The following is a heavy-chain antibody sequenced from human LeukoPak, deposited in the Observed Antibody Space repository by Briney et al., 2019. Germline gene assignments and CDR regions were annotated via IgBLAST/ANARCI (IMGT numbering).Heavy chain of an antibody. CDR1: GGTFSSYA. CDR2: IIPIFGIA. CDR3: ARDSDTATREYYFDY. V-gene: IGHV1-69*04. J-gene: IGHJ4*02. D-gene: IGHD5-18*01. Sequence: SVKVSCKASGGTFSSYAISWVRQAPGQGLEWMGRIIPIFGIANYAQKFQGRVTITADKSTSTAYMELSSLRSEDTAVYYCARDSDTATREYYFDYWGQGTLVTVSS.